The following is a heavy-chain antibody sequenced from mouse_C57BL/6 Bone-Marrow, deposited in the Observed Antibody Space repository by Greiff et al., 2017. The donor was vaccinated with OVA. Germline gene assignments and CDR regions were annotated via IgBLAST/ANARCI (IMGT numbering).Heavy chain of an antibody. V-gene: IGHV1-69*01. J-gene: IGHJ4*01. CDR1: GYTFTSYW. CDR2: IDPSDSYT. Sequence: VQLQQSGAELVMPGASVKLSCKASGYTFTSYWMHWVKQRPGQGLEWIGEIDPSDSYTNYNQKFKGKSTLTVDKYSSTAYMQLSSLTSEDSAVYYCARDYYGSSSYYAMDYWGQGTSVTVSS. D-gene: IGHD1-1*01. CDR3: ARDYYGSSSYYAMDY.